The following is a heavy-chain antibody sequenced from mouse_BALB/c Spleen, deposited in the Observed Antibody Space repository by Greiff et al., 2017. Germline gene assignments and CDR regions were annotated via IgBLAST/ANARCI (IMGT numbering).Heavy chain of an antibody. CDR2: ISYSGST. CDR3: ASTFYYGRAMDY. D-gene: IGHD1-1*01. J-gene: IGHJ4*01. V-gene: IGHV3-2*02. CDR1: GYSITSDYA. Sequence: EVKLLESGPGLVKPSQSLSLTCTVTGYSITSDYAWNWIRQFPGNKLEWMGYISYSGSTSYNPSLKSRISITRDTSKNQFFLQLNSVTTEDTATYYCASTFYYGRAMDYWGQGTSVTVSS.